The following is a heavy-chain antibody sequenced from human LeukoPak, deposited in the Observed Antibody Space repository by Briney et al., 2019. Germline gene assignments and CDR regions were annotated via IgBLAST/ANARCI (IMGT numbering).Heavy chain of an antibody. J-gene: IGHJ4*02. CDR2: INTNTGNP. CDR3: ARGGAAAGQTGDY. CDR1: GYTFTGYY. Sequence: ASVKVSCKASGYTFTGYYMHWVRQAPGQGLEWMGWINTNTGNPTYAQGFTGRFVFSLDTSVSTAYLQISSLKAEDTAVYYCARGGAAAGQTGDYWGQGTLVTVSS. V-gene: IGHV7-4-1*02. D-gene: IGHD6-13*01.